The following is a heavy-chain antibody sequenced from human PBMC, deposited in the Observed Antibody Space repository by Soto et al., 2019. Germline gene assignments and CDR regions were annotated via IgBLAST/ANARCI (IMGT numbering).Heavy chain of an antibody. CDR3: ARVVPNYYDSSGYYYDTYFDY. J-gene: IGHJ4*02. Sequence: PSETLSLTCTVSGGSISSGGYYWSWIRQHPGKGLEWIGYIYYSGSTYYNPSLKSRVTISVDTSKNQFSLKLSSVTAADTAVYYCARVVPNYYDSSGYYYDTYFDYWGQGTLVTVSS. CDR1: GGSISSGGYY. CDR2: IYYSGST. V-gene: IGHV4-31*03. D-gene: IGHD3-22*01.